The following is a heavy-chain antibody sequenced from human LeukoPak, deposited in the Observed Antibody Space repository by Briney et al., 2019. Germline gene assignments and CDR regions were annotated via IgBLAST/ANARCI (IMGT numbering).Heavy chain of an antibody. CDR2: ISYDGSNK. Sequence: GGSLRLSCAASGFTFSSYAMHWVRQAPGKGLEWVAVISYDGSNKYYADSVKARFTITRDNSKNTLYLQMNSLRAEDAAVYYCARDGPDIAAAGTLDYWGQGTLVTVSS. D-gene: IGHD6-13*01. J-gene: IGHJ4*02. CDR3: ARDGPDIAAAGTLDY. V-gene: IGHV3-30-3*01. CDR1: GFTFSSYA.